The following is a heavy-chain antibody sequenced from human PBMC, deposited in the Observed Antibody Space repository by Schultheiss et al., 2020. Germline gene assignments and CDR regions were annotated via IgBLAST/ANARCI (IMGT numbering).Heavy chain of an antibody. D-gene: IGHD6-6*01. V-gene: IGHV4-59*01. Sequence: SETLSLTCTVSGGSISSYYWSWIRQPPGKGLEWIGYIYYSGSTNYNPSLKSRVTISVDTSKNQFSLKLSSVTAADTAVYYCARDHGYSSSPGGMDVWGQGTPVTVSS. CDR2: IYYSGST. J-gene: IGHJ6*02. CDR3: ARDHGYSSSPGGMDV. CDR1: GGSISSYY.